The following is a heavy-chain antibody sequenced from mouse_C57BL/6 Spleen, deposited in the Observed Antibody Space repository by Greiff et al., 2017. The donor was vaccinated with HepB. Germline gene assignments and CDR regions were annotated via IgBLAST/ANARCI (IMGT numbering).Heavy chain of an antibody. CDR2: IDPETGGT. J-gene: IGHJ4*01. CDR1: GYKFTDYE. V-gene: IGHV1-15*01. Sequence: VQLQQSGAELVRPGASVTLSCKASGYKFTDYEMHWVKQTPVHGLEWIGAIDPETGGTAYNQKFKGKAILTADKSSSTAYMELRSLTSEDSAVYYCTREDGNYGYAMDYWGQGTSVTVSS. D-gene: IGHD2-1*01. CDR3: TREDGNYGYAMDY.